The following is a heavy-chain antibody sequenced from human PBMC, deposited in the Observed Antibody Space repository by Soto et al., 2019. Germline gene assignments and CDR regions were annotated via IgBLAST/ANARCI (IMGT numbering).Heavy chain of an antibody. J-gene: IGHJ4*02. D-gene: IGHD2-2*01. CDR1: GFAFSSDA. CDR2: ISASGVST. V-gene: IGHV3-23*01. Sequence: GGSLRLSCAASGFAFSSDAMSWVRQAPGKGLEWVSGISASGVSTYYADSVKGRFTISRDNSKNTLHLQMNSLRAEDTAVYYCAKVTGTYCSTTTCYGSPDYWGQGTRVTVS. CDR3: AKVTGTYCSTTTCYGSPDY.